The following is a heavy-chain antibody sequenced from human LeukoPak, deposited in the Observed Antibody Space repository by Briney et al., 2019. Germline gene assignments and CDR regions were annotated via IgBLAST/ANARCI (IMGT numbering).Heavy chain of an antibody. D-gene: IGHD2-21*02. Sequence: PSETLSLTCTVSGGSISSYYWSWIRQPAGKGLEWIGRIYTSGSTNYNPSLKSRVTMSVDTSKNQFSLKLSSVTAADTAVYYCARDPGGDDLFYYYMDVWGKGTTVTISS. CDR2: IYTSGST. V-gene: IGHV4-4*07. CDR1: GGSISSYY. CDR3: ARDPGGDDLFYYYMDV. J-gene: IGHJ6*03.